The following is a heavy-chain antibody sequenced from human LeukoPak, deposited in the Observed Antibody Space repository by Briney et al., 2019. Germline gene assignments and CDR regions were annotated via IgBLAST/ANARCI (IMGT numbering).Heavy chain of an antibody. CDR3: ARSRQWLETNWFDP. D-gene: IGHD6-19*01. V-gene: IGHV3-11*03. Sequence: GGSLRLSCAASGFSFSDYHMSWIRQAPGKGLEWVSYISSSSSYTKYADSVKGRFTISRDNAKNSLYLQMNSLRAEDTAVYYCARSRQWLETNWFDPWGQGTLVTVSS. CDR1: GFSFSDYH. CDR2: ISSSSSYT. J-gene: IGHJ5*02.